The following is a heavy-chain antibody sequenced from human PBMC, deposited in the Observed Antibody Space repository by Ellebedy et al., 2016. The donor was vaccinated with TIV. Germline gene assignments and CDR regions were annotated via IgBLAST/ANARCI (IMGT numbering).Heavy chain of an antibody. J-gene: IGHJ4*02. CDR3: ARLHCSGGSCYNDY. CDR2: ISSSSSYM. V-gene: IGHV3-21*01. D-gene: IGHD2-15*01. CDR1: GFTFNTFD. Sequence: GGSLRLXXAASGFTFNTFDMTWVRHAPGKGLEWVSSISSSSSYMYYADSVKGRFSISRDNAKNSLYLHMNSLRAEDTAVYYCARLHCSGGSCYNDYWGQGTLVSVSS.